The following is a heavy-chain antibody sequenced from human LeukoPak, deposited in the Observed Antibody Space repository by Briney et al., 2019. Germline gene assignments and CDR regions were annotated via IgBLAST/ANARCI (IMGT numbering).Heavy chain of an antibody. D-gene: IGHD2-2*01. Sequence: GGSLRLSCAASGFTFSSYSVIWARQAPGKGLEWVSYVSSSGTTTYYADSVKGRFTISRDNAQNLLYLQMNSLRAEDTALYYCARGGVPTAMDTWGQGTLVTVSS. J-gene: IGHJ5*02. V-gene: IGHV3-48*04. CDR3: ARGGVPTAMDT. CDR1: GFTFSSYS. CDR2: VSSSGTTT.